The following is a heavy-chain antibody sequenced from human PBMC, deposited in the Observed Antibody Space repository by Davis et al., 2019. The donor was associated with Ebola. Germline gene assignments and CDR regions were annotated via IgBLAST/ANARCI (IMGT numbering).Heavy chain of an antibody. Sequence: GGSLRLSCAASGFTFSSYGMHWVRQAPGKGLEWVAVISYDGSNKYYADSVKGRFTISRDNSKNTLYLQMNSLRAEDTAVYYCAKGPKKLVVYAGNTDDYWGQGTLVTVSS. V-gene: IGHV3-30*18. D-gene: IGHD2-8*02. CDR2: ISYDGSNK. CDR3: AKGPKKLVVYAGNTDDY. J-gene: IGHJ4*02. CDR1: GFTFSSYG.